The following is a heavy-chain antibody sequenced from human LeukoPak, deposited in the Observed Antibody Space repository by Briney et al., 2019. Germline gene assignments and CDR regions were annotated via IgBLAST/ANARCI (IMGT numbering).Heavy chain of an antibody. V-gene: IGHV1-46*01. J-gene: IGHJ4*02. CDR3: ATSRVVVAATD. CDR1: GYTFTDYY. CDR2: INPSGGST. Sequence: ASVKVSCKASGYTFTDYYIHWVRQAPGQGLEWMGIINPSGGSTSYAQKFQGRVTMTRDMSTSTVYMELSSLRSEDTAVYYCATSRVVVAATDWGQGTLVTVSS. D-gene: IGHD2-15*01.